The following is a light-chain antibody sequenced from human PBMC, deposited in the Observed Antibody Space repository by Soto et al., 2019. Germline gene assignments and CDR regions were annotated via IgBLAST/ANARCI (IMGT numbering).Light chain of an antibody. CDR1: NIGSKS. CDR2: YDS. V-gene: IGLV3-21*04. J-gene: IGLJ1*01. Sequence: SYELTQPPSVSVAPGKTARITCGGNNIGSKSVHWYQQKPGQAPVLVIYYDSDRPSGIPERFPGSNSGNTATLTISRVEAGDEADYYCQVWDSSSYVFGTGTKLTVL. CDR3: QVWDSSSYV.